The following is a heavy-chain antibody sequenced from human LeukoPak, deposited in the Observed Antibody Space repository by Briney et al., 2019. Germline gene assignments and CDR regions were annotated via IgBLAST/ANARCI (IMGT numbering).Heavy chain of an antibody. J-gene: IGHJ4*02. V-gene: IGHV1-8*03. CDR2: MNPNSGNT. CDR1: GYTFTSYD. CDR3: ARGRPLWYSALDY. Sequence: ASVKVSCKASGYTFTSYDINWVRQATGQGLEWMGWMNPNSGNTGYAQKFQGRVTITRNTSISTAYMELSSLRSEDTAVYYCARGRPLWYSALDYWGQGTLVTVSS. D-gene: IGHD6-13*01.